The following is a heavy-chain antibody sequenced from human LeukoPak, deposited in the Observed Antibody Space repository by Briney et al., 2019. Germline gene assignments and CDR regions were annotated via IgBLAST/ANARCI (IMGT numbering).Heavy chain of an antibody. CDR1: GYIFTSYV. D-gene: IGHD3-3*01. Sequence: ASVKVSCKASGYIFTSYVLHWVRQAPGQGLEWMGWINTNTGNPTYAQGFTGRFVFSLDTSVSTAYLQISSLKAEDTAVYYCARAAEGYYDFWSGYYMGGDLDYWGQGTLVTVSS. CDR2: INTNTGNP. J-gene: IGHJ4*02. V-gene: IGHV7-4-1*02. CDR3: ARAAEGYYDFWSGYYMGGDLDY.